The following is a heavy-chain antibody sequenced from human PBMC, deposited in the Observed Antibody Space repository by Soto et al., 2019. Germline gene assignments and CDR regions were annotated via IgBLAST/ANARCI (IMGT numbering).Heavy chain of an antibody. D-gene: IGHD4-4*01. CDR2: IRSKAYGGTT. V-gene: IGHV3-49*04. CDR3: TRVGDYSNYDYYYYGMDV. J-gene: IGHJ6*02. Sequence: GGSLRLSCTASGFTFGDYAMSWVRQAPEKGLEWVGFIRSKAYGGTTEYAASVKGRFTISRDDSKSIAYLQMNSLKTEDTAVYYCTRVGDYSNYDYYYYGMDVWGQGTTVTVSS. CDR1: GFTFGDYA.